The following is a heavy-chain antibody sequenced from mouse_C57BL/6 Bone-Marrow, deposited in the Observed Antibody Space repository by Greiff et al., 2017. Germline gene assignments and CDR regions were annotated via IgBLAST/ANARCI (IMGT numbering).Heavy chain of an antibody. D-gene: IGHD2-5*01. CDR2: IYPGSGST. CDR1: GFTFTSYW. V-gene: IGHV1-55*01. J-gene: IGHJ1*03. CDR3: ARPYYSNYWYFDV. Sequence: QVQLLQPGAELVKPGASVKMSCTASGFTFTSYWITWVKQRPGQGLEWIGDIYPGSGSTNYNEKFKSKDTMTVDPSSSTAYKQLSSLTPEDSAVYDCARPYYSNYWYFDVWGTGTTVTVSS.